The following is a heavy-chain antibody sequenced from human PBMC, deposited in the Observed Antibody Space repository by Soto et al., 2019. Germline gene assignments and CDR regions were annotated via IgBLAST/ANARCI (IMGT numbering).Heavy chain of an antibody. CDR3: ARAGVYSSSSLAYYYYDMDV. J-gene: IGHJ6*02. V-gene: IGHV3-33*01. D-gene: IGHD6-6*01. CDR1: GFTFSAYG. CDR2: IWFDGSNK. Sequence: QVQLVESGGGVVQPGRSLRLSCAASGFTFSAYGMHWVRQAPGKGLEWVAVIWFDGSNKYYVDSVKGRFTISRDNSKKTLYLKMNSLRSEDTAVYYCARAGVYSSSSLAYYYYDMDVWGQGTTVTVSS.